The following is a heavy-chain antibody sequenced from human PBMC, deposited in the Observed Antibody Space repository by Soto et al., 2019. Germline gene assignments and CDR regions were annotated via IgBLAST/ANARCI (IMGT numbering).Heavy chain of an antibody. CDR1: GFTFSDDY. J-gene: IGHJ4*02. CDR3: ERASRQRDPWLDY. CDR2: ISSSGGTI. V-gene: IGHV3-11*01. Sequence: PGGSLRLSCGASGFTFSDDYMSWIRQAPGKGLEWVSYISSSGGTIYYADSVKGRFTISRDNAKNSLFLQMNSLRADDTAVYYCERASRQRDPWLDYWGQGTLVTVSS. D-gene: IGHD5-18*01.